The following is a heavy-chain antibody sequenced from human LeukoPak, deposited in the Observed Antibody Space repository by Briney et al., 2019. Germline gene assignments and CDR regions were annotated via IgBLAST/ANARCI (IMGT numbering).Heavy chain of an antibody. CDR2: IYYSGST. V-gene: IGHV4-39*01. D-gene: IGHD3-10*01. CDR3: ARMAMVRGVQFDY. J-gene: IGHJ4*02. Sequence: SETLSLTCTVSGGSISGSSYYWGSIRQPPGKGLECIGSIYYSGSTYYNPSLKSRVTISVDTSKNQFSLKLSSVTAADTAVYYCARMAMVRGVQFDYWGQGTLVTVSS. CDR1: GGSISGSSYY.